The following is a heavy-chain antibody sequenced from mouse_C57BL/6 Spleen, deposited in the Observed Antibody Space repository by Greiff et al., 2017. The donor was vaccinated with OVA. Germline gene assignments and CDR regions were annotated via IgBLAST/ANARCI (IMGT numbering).Heavy chain of an antibody. CDR2: IYPGSGNT. CDR3: ARVRSPYWYFDV. Sequence: QVQLKQSGAELVRPGASVKLSCKASGYTFTDYYINWVKQRPGQGLEWIARIYPGSGNTYYNEKFKGKATLTAEKSSSTAYMQLSSLTSEDSAVYFCARVRSPYWYFDVWGTGTTVTVSS. V-gene: IGHV1-76*01. J-gene: IGHJ1*03. CDR1: GYTFTDYY.